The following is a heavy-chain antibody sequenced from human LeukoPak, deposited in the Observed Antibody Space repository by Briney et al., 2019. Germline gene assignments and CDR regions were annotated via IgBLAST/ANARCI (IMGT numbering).Heavy chain of an antibody. CDR1: GGSISSYY. CDR3: ARVRYGSGSYQFDY. D-gene: IGHD3-10*01. CDR2: IYYSGST. V-gene: IGHV4-59*07. Sequence: SDTLSLTCTVSGGSISSYYWSWIRQPPGKGLEWIGYIYYSGSTNYNPSLKSRVTISVDTSKNQFSLKLSSVTAADTAVYYCARVRYGSGSYQFDYWGQGTLVTVSS. J-gene: IGHJ4*02.